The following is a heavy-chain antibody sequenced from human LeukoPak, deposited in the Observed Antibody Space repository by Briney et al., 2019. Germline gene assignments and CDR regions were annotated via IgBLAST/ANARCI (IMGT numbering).Heavy chain of an antibody. Sequence: GGSLRLSCAASGFTFDDYAMHWVRQAPGKGLEWVSGISWNSGSIDYADSVKGRFTISRDNAKCSLYLQMNSLRAEDTALYYCAKDDPSGWKFDYWGQGTLVTVSS. CDR2: ISWNSGSI. CDR3: AKDDPSGWKFDY. D-gene: IGHD6-19*01. CDR1: GFTFDDYA. V-gene: IGHV3-9*01. J-gene: IGHJ4*02.